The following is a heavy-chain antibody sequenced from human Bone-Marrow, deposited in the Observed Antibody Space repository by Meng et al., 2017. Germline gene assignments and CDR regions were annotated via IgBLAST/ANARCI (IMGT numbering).Heavy chain of an antibody. CDR1: GFTFSSYS. J-gene: IGHJ4*02. D-gene: IGHD3-10*01. Sequence: GESLKISCAASGFTFSSYSMNWVRQAPGKGLEWVSSISSSSSYIYYADSVKGRFTISRDNAKNSLYLQMNSLRAEDTAVYYCAREPDYYGSGLDYWGQGKLV. V-gene: IGHV3-21*01. CDR3: AREPDYYGSGLDY. CDR2: ISSSSSYI.